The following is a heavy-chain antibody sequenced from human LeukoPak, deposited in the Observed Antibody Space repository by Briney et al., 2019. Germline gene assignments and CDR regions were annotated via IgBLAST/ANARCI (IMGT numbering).Heavy chain of an antibody. CDR2: IFPIDSKT. Sequence: GESLKISFKASGYSFSSDWIAWVRQMPGKGLEWMGIIFPIDSKTTHSPSFQGQVTISADKSISTAYLQWSSLKASDTAMYYCTRGCSGGSCSRDAMDVWGQGTMVTVSS. D-gene: IGHD2-15*01. CDR1: GYSFSSDW. CDR3: TRGCSGGSCSRDAMDV. J-gene: IGHJ6*02. V-gene: IGHV5-51*01.